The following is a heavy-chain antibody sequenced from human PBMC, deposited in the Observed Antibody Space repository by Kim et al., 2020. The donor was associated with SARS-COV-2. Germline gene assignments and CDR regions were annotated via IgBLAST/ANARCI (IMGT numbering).Heavy chain of an antibody. CDR3: AKDQADDYGDQNSRNP. CDR2: ISGSGGIT. J-gene: IGHJ5*02. D-gene: IGHD4-17*01. V-gene: IGHV3-23*01. Sequence: GGSLRLSCAASGFTFSSYAMSWVRQAPGKGLEWVSAISGSGGITYYADSVKGRFTISRDNSKNTLYLQMNSLRAEDTAVYYCAKDQADDYGDQNSRNPWGQGTLVTVSS. CDR1: GFTFSSYA.